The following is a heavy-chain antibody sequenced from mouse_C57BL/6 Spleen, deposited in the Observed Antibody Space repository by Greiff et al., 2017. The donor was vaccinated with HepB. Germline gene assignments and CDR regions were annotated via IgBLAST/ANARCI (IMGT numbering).Heavy chain of an antibody. V-gene: IGHV5-4*01. D-gene: IGHD2-3*01. CDR3: ARDYAGYYWFAY. Sequence: EVKLMESGGGLVKPGGSLKLSCAASGFTFSSYAMSWVRQTPEKRLEWVATISDGGSYTYYPDNVKGRFTISRDNAKNNLYLQMSHLKSEDTAMYYCARDYAGYYWFAYWGQGTLVTVSA. J-gene: IGHJ3*01. CDR1: GFTFSSYA. CDR2: ISDGGSYT.